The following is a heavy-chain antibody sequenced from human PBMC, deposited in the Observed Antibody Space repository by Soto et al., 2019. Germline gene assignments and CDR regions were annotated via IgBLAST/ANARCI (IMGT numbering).Heavy chain of an antibody. Sequence: EVQLLESGGGLVQPGGSLRLSCAASGFTFSSYAMSWVRQAPVKGLVWVSALSGSGISTYYADTVKGRFTISRDNTRKTLYLQMNRLRAEDTAVYYCASSAESSGYDYLGQGTMVTVSS. CDR3: ASSAESSGYDY. J-gene: IGHJ4*02. CDR1: GFTFSSYA. CDR2: LSGSGIST. D-gene: IGHD5-12*01. V-gene: IGHV3-23*01.